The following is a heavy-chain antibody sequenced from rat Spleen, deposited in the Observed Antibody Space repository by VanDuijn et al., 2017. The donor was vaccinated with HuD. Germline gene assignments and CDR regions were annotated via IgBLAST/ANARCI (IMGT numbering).Heavy chain of an antibody. Sequence: EVQLVETGGGLVQPGKSLKLSCVASGFTFSGYWMYWIRQTPGRGLEWVSSINPAGGDTYYPDSVKGRFTISRYNAENTVYLQMNSLRSDDTATYYCAKDMNYFSTYPFYVFDAWGQGASVTVSS. J-gene: IGHJ4*01. CDR3: AKDMNYFSTYPFYVFDA. CDR2: INPAGGDT. V-gene: IGHV5-58*01. D-gene: IGHD1-2*01. CDR1: GFTFSGYW.